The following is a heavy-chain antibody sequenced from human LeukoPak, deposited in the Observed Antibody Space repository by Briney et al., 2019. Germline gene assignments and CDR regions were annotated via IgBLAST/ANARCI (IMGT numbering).Heavy chain of an antibody. V-gene: IGHV3-9*01. CDR2: ITWNSGSI. J-gene: IGHJ4*02. CDR3: AKDINADSSGYYVGY. CDR1: GFTFDDYA. Sequence: GRSLRLSCEASGFTFDDYAMHWVRQVPGKGLEWVSGITWNSGSIDYADSVKGRFTISRDNAKNSLYLQMNSLRAEDTALYYCAKDINADSSGYYVGYWGQGTLVTVSS. D-gene: IGHD3-22*01.